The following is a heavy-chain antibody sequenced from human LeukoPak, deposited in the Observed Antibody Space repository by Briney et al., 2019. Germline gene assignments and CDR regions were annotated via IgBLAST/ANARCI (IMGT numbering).Heavy chain of an antibody. J-gene: IGHJ6*02. Sequence: GGSLRLSCAASGFTFSSYAMSWVRQAPGKGLEWVSGICGGGNCPYYTDSVKGRFTISRDNSKNTLYLLMSSLRAEDTAVYYCAKPMYDDYANLYAMDVWGQGTPVTVSS. CDR3: AKPMYDDYANLYAMDV. CDR1: GFTFSSYA. D-gene: IGHD4-17*01. V-gene: IGHV3-23*01. CDR2: ICGGGNCP.